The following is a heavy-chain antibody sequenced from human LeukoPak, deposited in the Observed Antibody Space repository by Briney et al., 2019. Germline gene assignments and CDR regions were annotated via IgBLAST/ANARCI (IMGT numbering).Heavy chain of an antibody. V-gene: IGHV4-39*01. J-gene: IGHJ2*01. Sequence: ETLSLTCTVSGGSISSRSYYWGWIRQPPGKGLEWIGIINYNGRTYYSPSLKSRLSISIDTSRNTFSLTLISVTAADTAVFYCARQYGGGAWYLDLWGRGTLVTVSS. CDR2: INYNGRT. D-gene: IGHD1-26*01. CDR3: ARQYGGGAWYLDL. CDR1: GGSISSRSYY.